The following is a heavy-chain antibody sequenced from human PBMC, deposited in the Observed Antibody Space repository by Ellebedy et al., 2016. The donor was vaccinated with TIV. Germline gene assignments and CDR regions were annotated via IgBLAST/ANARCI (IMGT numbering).Heavy chain of an antibody. CDR2: ISSNGGST. D-gene: IGHD6-6*01. CDR3: ARLMGSSSPRYDY. J-gene: IGHJ4*02. Sequence: GESLKISCAASGFTFSSYAMHWVRQAPGKGLEYVSAISSNGGSTYYADSVKGRFTISRDNSKNTLYLQMNSLRAEDTAVYYCARLMGSSSPRYDYWGQGTLVTVSS. V-gene: IGHV3-64*04. CDR1: GFTFSSYA.